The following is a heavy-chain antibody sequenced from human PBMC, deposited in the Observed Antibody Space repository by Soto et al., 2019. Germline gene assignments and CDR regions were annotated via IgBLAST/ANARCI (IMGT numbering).Heavy chain of an antibody. D-gene: IGHD4-17*01. Sequence: QLQLQESGSGLVKPSQTLSLTCAVSGGSISSGGYSWSWIRQPPGKGLEWIGYIYHSGSTYYNPSLKSRVSMTVXXSKNQFSLKLSSVTAADTAVYYCARASTTVTTLDYWGQGTLVTVSS. V-gene: IGHV4-30-2*01. J-gene: IGHJ4*02. CDR3: ARASTTVTTLDY. CDR1: GGSISSGGYS. CDR2: IYHSGST.